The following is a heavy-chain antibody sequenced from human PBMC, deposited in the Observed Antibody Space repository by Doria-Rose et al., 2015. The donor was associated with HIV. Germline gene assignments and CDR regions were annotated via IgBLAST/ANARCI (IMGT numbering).Heavy chain of an antibody. V-gene: IGHV4-34*01. CDR1: GGSFSDHH. D-gene: IGHD3-10*01. CDR3: ARVPDNYITSPFDY. J-gene: IGHJ4*02. Sequence: TCSVYGGSFSDHHWSWIRQPPGKGLEWIGEINDTGSANYNPSLKSRVTISVDTSKNQFSLKVSSVTAADTAVYYCARVPDNYITSPFDYWGQGKLVTVSS. CDR2: INDTGSA.